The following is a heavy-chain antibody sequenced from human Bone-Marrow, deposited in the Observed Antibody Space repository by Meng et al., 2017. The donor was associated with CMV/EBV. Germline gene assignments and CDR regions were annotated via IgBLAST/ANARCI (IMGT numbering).Heavy chain of an antibody. J-gene: IGHJ6*02. CDR3: ARDLSRPKTIFGVVTIYYYYGMDV. Sequence: SETLSLTCTVSGGSISRSSYYWGWIRQPPGKGLEWIGSIYYSGSTYYNPSLKSRVTISVDTSKNQFSLKLGSVTAEDTAVYYCARDLSRPKTIFGVVTIYYYYGMDVWGQGTTVTVSS. CDR2: IYYSGST. D-gene: IGHD3-3*01. CDR1: GGSISRSSYY. V-gene: IGHV4-39*07.